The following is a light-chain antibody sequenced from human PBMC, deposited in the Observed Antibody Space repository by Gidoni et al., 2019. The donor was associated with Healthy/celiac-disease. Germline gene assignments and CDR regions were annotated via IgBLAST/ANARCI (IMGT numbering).Light chain of an antibody. J-gene: IGKJ2*01. V-gene: IGKV1-33*01. CDR2: DAS. CDR1: QDISNY. CDR3: QQYDNLPMYT. Sequence: DIQMTQSPSSLSASVGDRVTITCQASQDISNYLNWYQQKPGKAPKLLIYDASNLETGVPSRCSGSGSGTDFTFTISRLQPEDIATYYCQQYDNLPMYTFGQGTKLEIK.